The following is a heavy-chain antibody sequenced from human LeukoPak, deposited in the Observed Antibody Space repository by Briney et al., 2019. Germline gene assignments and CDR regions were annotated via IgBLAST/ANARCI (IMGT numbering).Heavy chain of an antibody. D-gene: IGHD3-3*01. CDR3: ARASITIFGVVRKGYYYYGMDV. V-gene: IGHV3-33*01. Sequence: GSLRLSCAASGFTFSSYGMHWVRQAPGKGLEWVAGIWYDGSNKYYADSVKGRFTISRDNSKNTLYLQMNSLRAEDTAVYYCARASITIFGVVRKGYYYYGMDVWGQGTTVTVSS. CDR2: IWYDGSNK. J-gene: IGHJ6*02. CDR1: GFTFSSYG.